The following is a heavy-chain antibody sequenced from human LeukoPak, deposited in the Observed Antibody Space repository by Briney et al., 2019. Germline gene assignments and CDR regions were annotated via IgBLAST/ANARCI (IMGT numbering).Heavy chain of an antibody. CDR1: GFTFSSYA. Sequence: GGSLRLSCAASGFTFSSYAMSWVRQAPGKGLEWVSAISGSGGSTYYAGSVKGRFTISRDNSKNTLYLQMNSLRAEDTAVYYCAASGYSSGWYYYWGQGTLVTVSS. CDR3: AASGYSSGWYYY. D-gene: IGHD6-19*01. CDR2: ISGSGGST. J-gene: IGHJ4*02. V-gene: IGHV3-23*01.